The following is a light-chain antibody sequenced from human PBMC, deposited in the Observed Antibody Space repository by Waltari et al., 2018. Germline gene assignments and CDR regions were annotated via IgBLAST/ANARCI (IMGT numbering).Light chain of an antibody. CDR3: QQYHNLPLT. CDR1: QNITHY. CDR2: ESS. V-gene: IGKV1-33*01. Sequence: IQMTQSPSSLSASIGDRVTITCQASQNITHYLNWYQHKPGTAPNLLIYESSSLETGVPSRFTGSGSATDFTFTISSLQPEDLATYYCQQYHNLPLTFGGGTKVEI. J-gene: IGKJ4*01.